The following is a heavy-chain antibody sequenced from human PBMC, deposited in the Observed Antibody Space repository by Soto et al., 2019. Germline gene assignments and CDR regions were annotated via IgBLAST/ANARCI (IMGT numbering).Heavy chain of an antibody. Sequence: SETLSLTCTVSGGSISSSSYFWGWIRQPPGKGLEWIGTIYYSGSTYYNPSLKSRVTISVDTSKNQFSLKLSSVTAADTAVYYCARKGGYDYYYYYGMDVWGQGTTVTVSS. J-gene: IGHJ6*02. CDR3: ARKGGYDYYYYYGMDV. CDR1: GGSISSSSYF. D-gene: IGHD5-12*01. CDR2: IYYSGST. V-gene: IGHV4-39*07.